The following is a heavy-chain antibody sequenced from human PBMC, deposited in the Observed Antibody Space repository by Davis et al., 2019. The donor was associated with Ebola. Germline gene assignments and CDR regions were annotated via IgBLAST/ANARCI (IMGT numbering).Heavy chain of an antibody. Sequence: GGSLKLSCAASGFTFSSYSMNWVRQAPGKGLEWVSYISSSSSTIYYADSVKGRFTISRDNAKNSLYLQMNSLRDEDTAVYYCAREGGGTDVLLWFGELLVWGQGTLVTVSS. J-gene: IGHJ4*02. D-gene: IGHD3-10*01. CDR3: AREGGGTDVLLWFGELLV. CDR1: GFTFSSYS. CDR2: ISSSSSTI. V-gene: IGHV3-48*02.